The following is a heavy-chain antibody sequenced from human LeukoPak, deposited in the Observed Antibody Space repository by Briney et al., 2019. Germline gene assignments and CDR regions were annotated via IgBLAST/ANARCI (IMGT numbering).Heavy chain of an antibody. CDR1: GFTFSTSW. V-gene: IGHV3-74*01. Sequence: GGSLRLSCAASGFTFSTSWMHWVRQAPGKGLVWVSQINSDGGRTRYADSVKGRLTISRDNTKNTVYLQMNSLRTDDTAMYYCARGRNGFFDYWGHGTLVTVSS. CDR2: INSDGGRT. D-gene: IGHD5-24*01. J-gene: IGHJ4*01. CDR3: ARGRNGFFDY.